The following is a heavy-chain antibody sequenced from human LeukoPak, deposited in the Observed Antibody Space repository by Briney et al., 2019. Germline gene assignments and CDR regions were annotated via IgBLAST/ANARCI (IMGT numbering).Heavy chain of an antibody. CDR3: AKDRYYYDNSGPDY. J-gene: IGHJ4*02. CDR2: IRYDGSRK. D-gene: IGHD3-22*01. Sequence: GGPLRLSCAASGFIFSSYGMHWVRQAPDKGLEWVAFIRYDGSRKYYADSVKGRFTISRDNSKNTLYLQMNSLSGEDTAVYYCAKDRYYYDNSGPDYWGQGTLVTVSS. V-gene: IGHV3-30*02. CDR1: GFIFSSYG.